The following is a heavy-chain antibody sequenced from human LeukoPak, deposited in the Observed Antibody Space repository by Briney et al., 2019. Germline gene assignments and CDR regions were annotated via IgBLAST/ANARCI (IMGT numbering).Heavy chain of an antibody. CDR1: GFTFSSCA. CDR2: ISGSGGST. D-gene: IGHD3-22*01. J-gene: IGHJ4*02. Sequence: GGSLRLSCVASGFTFSSCAMNWVRQAPGKGLEWVSSISGSGGSTYYADSVKGRFTISRDNSKNTLYLQMNSLRAEDTAVYYCAKDRVMIAVAGYFDYWGQGTLVTVSS. V-gene: IGHV3-23*01. CDR3: AKDRVMIAVAGYFDY.